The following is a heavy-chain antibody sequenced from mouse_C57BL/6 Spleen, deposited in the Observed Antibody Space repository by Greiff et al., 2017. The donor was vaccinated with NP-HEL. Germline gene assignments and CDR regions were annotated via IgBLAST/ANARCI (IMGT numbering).Heavy chain of an antibody. D-gene: IGHD1-1*01. CDR3: ARHGSGSSDYAMDY. CDR2: ISNGGGST. CDR1: GFTFSDYY. Sequence: EVMLVESGGGLVQPGGSLKLSCAASGFTFSDYYMYWVRQTPEKRLEWVAYISNGGGSTYYPDTVKGRFTISRDNAKNTLYLQMSRLKSEDTAMYYCARHGSGSSDYAMDYWGQGTSVTVSS. V-gene: IGHV5-12*01. J-gene: IGHJ4*01.